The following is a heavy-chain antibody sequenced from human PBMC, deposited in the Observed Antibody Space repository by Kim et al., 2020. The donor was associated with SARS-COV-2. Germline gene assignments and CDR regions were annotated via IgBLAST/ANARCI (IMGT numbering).Heavy chain of an antibody. D-gene: IGHD3-22*01. Sequence: GGSLRLSCAASGFTFSSYGMHWVRQAPGKGLEWVAVISYDGSNKYYADSVKGRFTISRDNSKNTLYLQMNSLRAEDTAVYYCSSGTYYYDSSGYLIWGQG. CDR1: GFTFSSYG. V-gene: IGHV3-33*05. CDR3: SSGTYYYDSSGYLI. J-gene: IGHJ3*02. CDR2: ISYDGSNK.